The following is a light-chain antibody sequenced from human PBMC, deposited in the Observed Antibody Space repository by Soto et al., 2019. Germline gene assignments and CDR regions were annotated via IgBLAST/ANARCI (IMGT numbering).Light chain of an antibody. J-gene: IGKJ5*01. Sequence: DIQMTQSPFSLSASVGDRVASTCRASQNITTYVNWYQQKPGKAPNLLIYGASNLQSGVPSRFSGSGPGTEFTLTISSLRPEDFATYYCQQSYSSPVTFGQGTRQDIK. CDR2: GAS. CDR3: QQSYSSPVT. V-gene: IGKV1-39*01. CDR1: QNITTY.